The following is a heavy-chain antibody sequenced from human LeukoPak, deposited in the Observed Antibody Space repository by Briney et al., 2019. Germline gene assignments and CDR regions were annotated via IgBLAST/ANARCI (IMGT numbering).Heavy chain of an antibody. D-gene: IGHD3-3*01. CDR2: ISSSSSYI. CDR3: AREGLHYDFWSGYQYYFDY. V-gene: IGHV3-21*01. CDR1: GFTFSSYS. Sequence: KPGGSLRLSCAASGFTFSSYSMNWVRQAPGKGLEWVSSISSSSSYIYYAASVKGRHNIHRSNTNTSLYLQMNSLRAEDTAVYYCAREGLHYDFWSGYQYYFDYWGQGTLVTVSS. J-gene: IGHJ4*02.